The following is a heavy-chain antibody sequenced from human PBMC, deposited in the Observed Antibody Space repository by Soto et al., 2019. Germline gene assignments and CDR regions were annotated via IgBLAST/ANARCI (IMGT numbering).Heavy chain of an antibody. CDR2: ISYDGSNK. CDR1: GFTFSSCA. Sequence: PGGSLRLSCAASGFTFSSCAMHWVRQAPGKGLEWVVVISYDGSNKYYADSVKGRFTISRDNSKNTLYLQMNSLRAEDTAVYYCARDGSLGQLVHDAFDIWGQGTMVTVSS. D-gene: IGHD6-6*01. V-gene: IGHV3-30-3*01. J-gene: IGHJ3*02. CDR3: ARDGSLGQLVHDAFDI.